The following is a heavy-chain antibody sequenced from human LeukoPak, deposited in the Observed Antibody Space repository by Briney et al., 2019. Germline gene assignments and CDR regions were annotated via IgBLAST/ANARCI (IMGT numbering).Heavy chain of an antibody. CDR3: ASFSSGWYYFDY. CDR1: GASISSGSNY. Sequence: SETLSLTCSVSGASISSGSNYWGWIRQPPGKTLEWIGSIYSSGSTYYNPSLKSRVTISVDTSKNQFSLKLSSVTAADTAVYYCASFSSGWYYFDYWGQGTLVTVSS. D-gene: IGHD6-19*01. J-gene: IGHJ4*02. CDR2: IYSSGST. V-gene: IGHV4-39*07.